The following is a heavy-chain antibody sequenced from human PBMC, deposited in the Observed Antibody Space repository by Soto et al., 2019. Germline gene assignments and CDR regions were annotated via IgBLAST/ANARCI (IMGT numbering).Heavy chain of an antibody. CDR3: VRALRHTAMVYPWFDP. V-gene: IGHV4-31*03. D-gene: IGHD5-18*01. Sequence: SETLSLTCTVSGASVSTGAYYWGWVRQRPGKGLEWVGYIYESGYTYYNTSLKSRLTIPLDRSNNQFSLGLTSVTAADTAVYYCVRALRHTAMVYPWFDPWGQGTLVTVSS. CDR1: GASVSTGAYY. CDR2: IYESGYT. J-gene: IGHJ5*02.